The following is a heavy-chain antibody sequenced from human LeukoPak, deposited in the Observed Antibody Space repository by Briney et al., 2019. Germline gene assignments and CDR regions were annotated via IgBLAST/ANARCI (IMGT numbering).Heavy chain of an antibody. CDR2: ISYDGSNK. CDR1: GFTFRRYG. Sequence: GGPLRLSCAASGFTFRRYGMHWVRQASGKGLEWVALISYDGSNKYYADSVKGRFTISRDNSKNTLYLQMNSLRPEDTAVYYCAKGDPYGSGSYPVDYWGQGTLVTVSS. V-gene: IGHV3-30*18. D-gene: IGHD3-10*01. J-gene: IGHJ4*02. CDR3: AKGDPYGSGSYPVDY.